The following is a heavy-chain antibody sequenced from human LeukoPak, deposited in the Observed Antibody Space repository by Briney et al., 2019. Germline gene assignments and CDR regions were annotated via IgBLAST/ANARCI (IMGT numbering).Heavy chain of an antibody. CDR2: INHSGST. J-gene: IGHJ4*02. Sequence: SETLSLTCAVYGGSFSGYYWSWIRQPQGKGLEWIGEINHSGSTNYNPSLKSRVTISVDTSKNQFSLKLSSVTAADTAVYYCARGKRHCSSTSCYGLPIDYWGQGTLVTVSS. D-gene: IGHD2-2*01. CDR3: ARGKRHCSSTSCYGLPIDY. V-gene: IGHV4-34*01. CDR1: GGSFSGYY.